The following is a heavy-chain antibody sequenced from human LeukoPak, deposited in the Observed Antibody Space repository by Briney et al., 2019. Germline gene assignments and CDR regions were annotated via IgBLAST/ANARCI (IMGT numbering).Heavy chain of an antibody. Sequence: GRSLRLSCAASGFTFSSYGMHWVRQAPGKGLEWVAVIYYDGSNEYYTDSVKGRFTISRDNSQKTLYLQMNRLRTEDTAVYYCARMGIAAVGAYYFDYWGQGTLVAVSS. CDR1: GFTFSSYG. J-gene: IGHJ4*02. D-gene: IGHD6-13*01. CDR3: ARMGIAAVGAYYFDY. V-gene: IGHV3-33*01. CDR2: IYYDGSNE.